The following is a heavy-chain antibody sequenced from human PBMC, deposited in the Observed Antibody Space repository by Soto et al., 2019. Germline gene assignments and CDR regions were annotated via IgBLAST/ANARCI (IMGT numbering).Heavy chain of an antibody. D-gene: IGHD5-12*01. CDR2: IIPIFGTA. CDR1: GGTFSSYA. Sequence: SVKVSCKASGGTFSSYAISWVRQAPGQGLEWMGGIIPIFGTANYAQKFQGRVTITADESTSTAYLQWSSLKASDTAMYYCARNRLRQYYYGMDVWGQGTTVTVSS. J-gene: IGHJ6*02. V-gene: IGHV1-69*13. CDR3: ARNRLRQYYYGMDV.